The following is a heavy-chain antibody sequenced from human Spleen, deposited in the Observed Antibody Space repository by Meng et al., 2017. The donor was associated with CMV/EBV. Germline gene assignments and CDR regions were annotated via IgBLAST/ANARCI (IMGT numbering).Heavy chain of an antibody. D-gene: IGHD6-13*01. CDR3: ARGLAGGGDY. CDR2: IIYTGSA. J-gene: IGHJ4*02. CDR1: GDSMSSDY. Sequence: SETLSLTCSVSGDSMSSDYWSWIRQPPGKGLEWIGYIIYTGSATYNSSLRSRVTISIDTSKNQFSLKLSSVTAADTAVYYCARGLAGGGDYWGQGTLVTVSS. V-gene: IGHV4-59*12.